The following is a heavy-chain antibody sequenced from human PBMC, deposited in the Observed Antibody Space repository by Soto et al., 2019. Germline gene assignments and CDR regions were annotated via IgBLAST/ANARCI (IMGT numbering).Heavy chain of an antibody. CDR3: ARRECSGGTCHFDP. D-gene: IGHD2-15*01. CDR1: GASLSSGNYY. J-gene: IGHJ5*02. CDR2: IHYTGTT. Sequence: ASGTLSLTCTVSGASLSSGNYYRAWIRQPPGKGLEWIGSIHYTGTTYYNPSLKSRVSISEDTSKNQFFLKLTSVTAADTAMYYCARRECSGGTCHFDPWGPGTLVTVSS. V-gene: IGHV4-39*01.